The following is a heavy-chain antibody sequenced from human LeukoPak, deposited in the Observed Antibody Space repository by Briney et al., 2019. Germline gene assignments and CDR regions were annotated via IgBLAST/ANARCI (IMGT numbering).Heavy chain of an antibody. CDR2: ISYDGSNK. J-gene: IGHJ4*02. V-gene: IGHV3-30*04. Sequence: GGSLRLSCAASGFTFSSYAMHWVRQAPGKGLEWVAVISYDGSNKYYADSVKGRFTISRDNSKNTLYLQMNSLRAEDTAVYYCARNYGSGKGYWGQGTLVTVSS. D-gene: IGHD3-10*01. CDR1: GFTFSSYA. CDR3: ARNYGSGKGY.